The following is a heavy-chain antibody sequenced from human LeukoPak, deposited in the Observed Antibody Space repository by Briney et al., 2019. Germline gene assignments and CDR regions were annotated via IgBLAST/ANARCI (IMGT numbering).Heavy chain of an antibody. V-gene: IGHV3-7*01. J-gene: IGHJ6*03. CDR2: IKYDEIEK. Sequence: GGSLRLSCEASGFTFRDYWMSWFRQAPGKGLEWLANIKYDEIEKNLAESVKGRFTVSRDNAKNSVSLQLNSLRPEDTGIYYCARLAYYMDVWGKGTAVTVSS. CDR1: GFTFRDYW. CDR3: ARLAYYMDV.